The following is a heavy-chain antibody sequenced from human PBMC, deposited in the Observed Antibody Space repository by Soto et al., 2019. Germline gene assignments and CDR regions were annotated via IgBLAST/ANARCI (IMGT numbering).Heavy chain of an antibody. J-gene: IGHJ1*01. Sequence: GESLKISCAASGFTFSSYAMSWVRQAPGKGLEWGSAISGSGGSTYYADSVKGRFTISRDNSKNTLYLQMNSLRAEDTAVYYCAKDGYSSGWYVGFQHWGQGTLVTVSS. V-gene: IGHV3-23*01. D-gene: IGHD6-19*01. CDR1: GFTFSSYA. CDR3: AKDGYSSGWYVGFQH. CDR2: ISGSGGST.